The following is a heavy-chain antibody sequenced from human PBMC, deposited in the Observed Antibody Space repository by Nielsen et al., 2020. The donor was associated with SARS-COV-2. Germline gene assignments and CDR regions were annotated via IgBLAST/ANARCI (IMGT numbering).Heavy chain of an antibody. Sequence: GESLKISCAASGFTFSSYDMHWVRQATGKGLEWVSAIGTAGDTYYPGSVKGRFTISRENAKNSLYLQMNSLRAGDTAVYYCARARGAYDDYYYYYYTDVWGKGTTVTVSS. D-gene: IGHD4-17*01. CDR1: GFTFSSYD. J-gene: IGHJ6*03. CDR2: IGTAGDT. V-gene: IGHV3-13*04. CDR3: ARARGAYDDYYYYYYTDV.